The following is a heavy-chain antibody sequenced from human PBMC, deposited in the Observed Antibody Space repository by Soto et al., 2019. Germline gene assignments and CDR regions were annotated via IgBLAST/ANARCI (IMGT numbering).Heavy chain of an antibody. CDR2: LYDLDGS. CDR1: GFTISGKKY. J-gene: IGHJ3*01. V-gene: IGHV3-53*01. D-gene: IGHD1-1*01. Sequence: GSLRLACSAFGFTISGKKYVSWVRQSPGKGLEWVSALYDLDGSFYAASVKGRFTTSSDSSKTTVYLQMNDLRPDDTAVYYCATWHEREHAYDVWGQGTKVTV. CDR3: ATWHEREHAYDV.